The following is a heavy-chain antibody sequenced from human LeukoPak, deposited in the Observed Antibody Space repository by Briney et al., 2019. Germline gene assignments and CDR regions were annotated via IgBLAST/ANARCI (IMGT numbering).Heavy chain of an antibody. CDR1: GYTFTGYY. CDR2: INPNSGGT. CDR3: ARSRLDSGAYSIDY. D-gene: IGHD3-22*01. J-gene: IGHJ4*02. Sequence: ASVKVSCKASGYTFTGYYMHWVRQAPGQGLEWMGWINPNSGGTSYAQNFQGRVTMTRDTSITTAYMELSRLRSDDTAVYYCARSRLDSGAYSIDYWGQGTLVTVSS. V-gene: IGHV1-2*02.